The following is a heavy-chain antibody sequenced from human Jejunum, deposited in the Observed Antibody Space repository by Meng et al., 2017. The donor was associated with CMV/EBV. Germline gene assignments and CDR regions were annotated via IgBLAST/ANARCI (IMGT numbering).Heavy chain of an antibody. CDR3: ARDLSSHYYGSGKDV. Sequence: GFTFSIYEMTWVRQAPGKGLEWVSYISYSGSSKYYADSVKGRFTISRDNAKNSLFLQMNSLRAGDTAVYFCARDLSSHYYGSGKDVWGQGTTVTVSS. D-gene: IGHD3-10*01. J-gene: IGHJ6*02. CDR1: GFTFSIYE. V-gene: IGHV3-48*03. CDR2: ISYSGSSK.